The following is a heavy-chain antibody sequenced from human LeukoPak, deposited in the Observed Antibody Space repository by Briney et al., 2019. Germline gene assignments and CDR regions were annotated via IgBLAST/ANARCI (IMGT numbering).Heavy chain of an antibody. J-gene: IGHJ6*02. CDR3: ASGGGYSSINGMDV. CDR1: GGTFSSYA. V-gene: IGHV1-69*04. CDR2: IIPILGIA. D-gene: IGHD5-12*01. Sequence: GASVTVSCKASGGTFSSYAISWVRQAPGQGLEWMGRIIPILGIANYAQKFQGRVTITADKSTSTAYMELSSLRSEDTAVYYCASGGGYSSINGMDVWGQGTTVTVSS.